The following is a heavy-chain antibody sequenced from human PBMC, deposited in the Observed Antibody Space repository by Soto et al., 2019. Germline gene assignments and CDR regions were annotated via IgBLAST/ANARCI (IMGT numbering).Heavy chain of an antibody. J-gene: IGHJ4*02. CDR3: ARDVWDEYSGYDVGPSFDY. CDR2: IIPILGIA. Sequence: ASVKVSCKASGGTFSSYTISWVRQAPGQGLEWMGRIIPILGIANYAQKFQGRVTITADKSTSTAYMELSSLRSEDTAVYYCARDVWDEYSGYDVGPSFDYWGQGTLVTVSS. V-gene: IGHV1-69*04. CDR1: GGTFSSYT. D-gene: IGHD5-12*01.